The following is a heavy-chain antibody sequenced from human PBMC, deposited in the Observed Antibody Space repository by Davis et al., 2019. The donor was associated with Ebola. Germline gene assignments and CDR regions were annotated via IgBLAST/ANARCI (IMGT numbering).Heavy chain of an antibody. CDR2: IKQDGSEK. V-gene: IGHV3-7*01. J-gene: IGHJ4*02. Sequence: GESLKISCAASGFTFSSYWMSWVRQAPGKGLEWVANIKQDGSEKYYVDSVKGRFTISRDNAKNSLYLQMNSLRAEDTAVYYCAREPPPYDFWSGYYGYWGQGTLVTVSS. D-gene: IGHD3-3*01. CDR3: AREPPPYDFWSGYYGY. CDR1: GFTFSSYW.